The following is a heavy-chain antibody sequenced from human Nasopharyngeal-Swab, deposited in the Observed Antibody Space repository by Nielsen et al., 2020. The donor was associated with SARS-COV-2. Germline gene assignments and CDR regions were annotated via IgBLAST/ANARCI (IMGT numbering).Heavy chain of an antibody. Sequence: WVGQAPGQRLGWIGWIVVGSGNTNYAQKFQERVTITRDMSTSTAYMELSSLRSEDTAVYYCAADRAAAGTGGMDVWGQGTTVTVSS. V-gene: IGHV1-58*01. D-gene: IGHD6-13*01. CDR3: AADRAAAGTGGMDV. CDR2: IVVGSGNT. J-gene: IGHJ6*02.